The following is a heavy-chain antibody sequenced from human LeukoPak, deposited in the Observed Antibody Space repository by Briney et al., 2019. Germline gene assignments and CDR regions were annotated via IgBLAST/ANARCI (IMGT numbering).Heavy chain of an antibody. Sequence: SETLSLTCTVSGGSIGSSSYYWGWIRQPPGKGLEWIGSIYYSGSTYYNPSLKSRVTISVDTSKDQFSLKLSSVTAADTAVYYCARHSDKGWRYYYYMDVWGKGTTVTISS. CDR1: GGSIGSSSYY. V-gene: IGHV4-39*01. CDR3: ARHSDKGWRYYYYMDV. J-gene: IGHJ6*03. D-gene: IGHD2-15*01. CDR2: IYYSGST.